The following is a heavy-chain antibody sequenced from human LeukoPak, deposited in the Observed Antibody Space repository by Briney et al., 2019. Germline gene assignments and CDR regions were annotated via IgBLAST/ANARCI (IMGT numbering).Heavy chain of an antibody. Sequence: GGSLRLSCAISGFSVSGLSFSDAWVTWVRQAPGKGLEWVARISGDGTPVYATPVNGRFIASRDDSKRTVFLQINSLTREDTAVYFCSTAPTRNWLPSFVYWGQGTLVTVSS. CDR1: GFSVSGLSFSDAW. J-gene: IGHJ4*02. CDR2: ISGDGTP. CDR3: STAPTRNWLPSFVY. V-gene: IGHV3-15*05. D-gene: IGHD5-12*01.